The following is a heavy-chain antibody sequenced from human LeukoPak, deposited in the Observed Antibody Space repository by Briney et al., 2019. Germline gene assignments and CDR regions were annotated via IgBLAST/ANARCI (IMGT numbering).Heavy chain of an antibody. Sequence: GGSLRLSCAATGLIFSNYGTSWVRQAPGKGLEWVSGISGSGGNTYYADSVKGRFTISRDNSKDTLFLQMSSLRAEDTAVYYCAQTGGPWGQGTLVTVSS. CDR3: AQTGGP. V-gene: IGHV3-23*01. CDR2: ISGSGGNT. CDR1: GLIFSNYG. D-gene: IGHD7-27*01. J-gene: IGHJ5*02.